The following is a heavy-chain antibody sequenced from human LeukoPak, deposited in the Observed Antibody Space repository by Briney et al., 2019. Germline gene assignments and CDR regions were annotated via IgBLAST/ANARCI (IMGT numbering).Heavy chain of an antibody. V-gene: IGHV3-48*01. Sequence: PGGSLRLSCAASGFTFSSYSMNWVRQAPGKGLEWVSYISSSSSSIYYADSVKGRFTISRDNAKNSLYLQMNSLRAEDTAVYYCARDPGCSSTSCKNDASDIWGQGTMVTVSS. J-gene: IGHJ3*02. CDR3: ARDPGCSSTSCKNDASDI. CDR2: ISSSSSSI. D-gene: IGHD2-2*01. CDR1: GFTFSSYS.